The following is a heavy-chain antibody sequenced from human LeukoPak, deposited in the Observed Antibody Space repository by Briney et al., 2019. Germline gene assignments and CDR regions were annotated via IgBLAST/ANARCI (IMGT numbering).Heavy chain of an antibody. CDR1: GGSFSDYY. D-gene: IGHD3-10*01. CDR3: ARGDLRGDY. Sequence: SETLSRTCAVYGGSFSDYYWSWIRQPPGKGLEWIGEINHSGSTNYSPSLKSRVTISVDTSKNQFSLKLTSVTAADTAVYYCARGDLRGDYWGQGVLDTVSS. V-gene: IGHV4-34*01. J-gene: IGHJ4*02. CDR2: INHSGST.